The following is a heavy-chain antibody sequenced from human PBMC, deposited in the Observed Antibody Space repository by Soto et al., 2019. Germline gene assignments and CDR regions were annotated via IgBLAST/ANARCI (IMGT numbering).Heavy chain of an antibody. Sequence: SETLSLTCTVSGGSISSGGYYWSWIRQHPGKGLEWIGYIYYSGSTYYNPSLKSRVTISVDTSKNQFSLKLSSVTAADTAVYYCAIHYGYGKYYFDYWGQGTLVTSPQ. D-gene: IGHD3-16*01. V-gene: IGHV4-31*03. CDR2: IYYSGST. CDR1: GGSISSGGYY. J-gene: IGHJ4*02. CDR3: AIHYGYGKYYFDY.